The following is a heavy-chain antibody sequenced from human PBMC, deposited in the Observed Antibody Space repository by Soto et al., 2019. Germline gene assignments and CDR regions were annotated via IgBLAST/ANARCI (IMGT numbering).Heavy chain of an antibody. J-gene: IGHJ6*02. V-gene: IGHV3-48*02. CDR2: ISSSSSTI. CDR3: ARDNPRSSGWDV. CDR1: GFTVSSYS. Sequence: EVQLVESGGGLVQRGGSLRLSCEASGFTVSSYSMNWARQAPGQGLEWVSYISSSSSTIYYADSVKGRFTISRDNAKNSLYLQMNSLRDEDTAVYYCARDNPRSSGWDVWGQGTTVTVSS.